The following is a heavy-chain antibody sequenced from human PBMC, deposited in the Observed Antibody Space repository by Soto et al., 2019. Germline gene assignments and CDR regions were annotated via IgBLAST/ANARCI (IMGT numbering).Heavy chain of an antibody. CDR1: GGSVSSGSYY. Sequence: PSETLSLTCTVSGGSVSSGSYYWSWIRQPPGKGLEWIGYIYYSGSTNYNPSLKSRVTISVDTSKNQFSLKLSSVTAADTAVYYCAREQGVVVTAIPYPYYYYGMDVWGQGTTVTVSS. CDR3: AREQGVVVTAIPYPYYYYGMDV. CDR2: IYYSGST. J-gene: IGHJ6*02. V-gene: IGHV4-61*01. D-gene: IGHD2-21*02.